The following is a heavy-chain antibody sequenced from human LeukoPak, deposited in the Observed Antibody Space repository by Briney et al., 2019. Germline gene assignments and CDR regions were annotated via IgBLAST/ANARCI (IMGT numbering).Heavy chain of an antibody. J-gene: IGHJ3*02. Sequence: CETLSLTCTVSGGSVSSGSYYWSWIRQPPGKVLEWIGPIYYSRSIHYNPSLKSRVTISVDTSKNQFSLKLSSVTAADTAVYYCARGVAYDGFCAAFDIWGQGTTVTVSS. CDR3: ARGVAYDGFCAAFDI. CDR2: IYYSRSI. CDR1: GGSVSSGSYY. V-gene: IGHV4-61*01. D-gene: IGHD3-22*01.